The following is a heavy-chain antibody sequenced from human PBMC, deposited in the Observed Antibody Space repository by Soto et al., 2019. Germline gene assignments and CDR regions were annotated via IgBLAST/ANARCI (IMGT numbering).Heavy chain of an antibody. Sequence: QVQLVQSGAEVKKPGSSVKVSCKASGGTFSSYAISWVRQAPGQGLEWMGGIIPIFGTANYAQKFQGRVTITADESTSTAYMELSSLRSEDTAVYSCAADIVVLVAATQPAGYFDYWGEGTLVTVSS. V-gene: IGHV1-69*01. J-gene: IGHJ4*02. CDR2: IIPIFGTA. D-gene: IGHD2-15*01. CDR1: GGTFSSYA. CDR3: AADIVVLVAATQPAGYFDY.